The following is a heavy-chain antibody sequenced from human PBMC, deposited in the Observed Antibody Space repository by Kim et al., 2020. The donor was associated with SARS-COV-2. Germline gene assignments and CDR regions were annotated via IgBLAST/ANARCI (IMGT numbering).Heavy chain of an antibody. CDR2: INPIFGTG. J-gene: IGHJ6*02. CDR3: ARKIVGATTYYGMDV. V-gene: IGHV1-69*13. Sequence: SVKVSCKASGGTFSTYAISWVRQAPGQGLEWMGGINPIFGTGNYAQKFQGRVTITADESTSTAYMELSSLRSEDTAVYYCARKIVGATTYYGMDVWGQG. D-gene: IGHD1-26*01. CDR1: GGTFSTYA.